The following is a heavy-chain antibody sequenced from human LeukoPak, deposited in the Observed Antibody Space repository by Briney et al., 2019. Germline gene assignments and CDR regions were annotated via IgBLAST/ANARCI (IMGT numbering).Heavy chain of an antibody. CDR1: GFTFSSYS. D-gene: IGHD1-26*01. CDR2: ISSSSSYI. V-gene: IGHV3-21*01. CDR3: ARGVGWYFDL. Sequence: GRSLRLSCAASGFTFSSYSMTWVRQAPGKGLDGVSSISSSSSYIYYADSVKGRFTISRDNAKNSLYLQMNSLRAEDTAVYYCARGVGWYFDLWGRGTLVTVSS. J-gene: IGHJ2*01.